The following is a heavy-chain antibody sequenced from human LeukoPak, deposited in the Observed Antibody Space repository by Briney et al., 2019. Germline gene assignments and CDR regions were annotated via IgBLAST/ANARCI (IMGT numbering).Heavy chain of an antibody. V-gene: IGHV1-18*01. CDR2: ISAYNGNT. Sequence: ASVKVSCKASGYTFTSYGISWVRQAPGQGLEWMGWISAYNGNTNYAQKLQGRVTMTTDTSTSTAYMELRSLRSDDTAVYYCASTPPDDILTGYPPEVDVRYGMDVWGQGTTVTVSS. J-gene: IGHJ6*02. D-gene: IGHD3-9*01. CDR3: ASTPPDDILTGYPPEVDVRYGMDV. CDR1: GYTFTSYG.